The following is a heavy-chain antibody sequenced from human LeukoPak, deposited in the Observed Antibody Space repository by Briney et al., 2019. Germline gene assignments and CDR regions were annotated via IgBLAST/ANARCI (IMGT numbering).Heavy chain of an antibody. Sequence: PGGSLRLSCAASGFTFSSYWMSWVRQAPGKGLEWVANIKQDGSEKYYVDSAKGRFTISRDNAKKSLYLQMNSLRAEDTAVYYCQFGSGSYYNIPDNWFDPWGQGTLVTVSS. CDR1: GFTFSSYW. D-gene: IGHD3-10*01. CDR3: QFGSGSYYNIPDNWFDP. V-gene: IGHV3-7*01. J-gene: IGHJ5*02. CDR2: IKQDGSEK.